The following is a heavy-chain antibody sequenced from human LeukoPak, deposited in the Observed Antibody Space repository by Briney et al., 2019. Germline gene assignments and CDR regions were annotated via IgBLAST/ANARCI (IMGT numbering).Heavy chain of an antibody. J-gene: IGHJ4*02. D-gene: IGHD2-21*01. Sequence: PGGSLRLSCAASGFTFSSYAMSWVRQAPGKGLEWVSAISGSGGSTYYADSAKGRFTISRDNSKNTLYLQMNSLRAEDTAVYYCAKGQYILWWYTDTGYWGQGTLVTVSS. CDR2: ISGSGGST. V-gene: IGHV3-23*01. CDR1: GFTFSSYA. CDR3: AKGQYILWWYTDTGY.